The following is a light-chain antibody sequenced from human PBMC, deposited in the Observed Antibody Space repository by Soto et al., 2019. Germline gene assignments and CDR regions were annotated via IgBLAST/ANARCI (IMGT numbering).Light chain of an antibody. CDR2: GAY. CDR3: QQYNNWPPWT. Sequence: EIVMTQSPATLSVSPGERATLSCRASQSVNINLAWYQQKPGQAPRLLIYGAYTRATGIPARFSGSGSGTEFTLTISSLQSEDFAVYYCQQYNNWPPWTXGQGTKVDIK. V-gene: IGKV3-15*01. CDR1: QSVNIN. J-gene: IGKJ1*01.